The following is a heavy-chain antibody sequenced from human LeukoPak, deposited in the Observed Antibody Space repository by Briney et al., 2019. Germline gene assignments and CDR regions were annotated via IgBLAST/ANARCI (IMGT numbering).Heavy chain of an antibody. CDR2: IIPIFGTA. V-gene: IGHV1-69*01. D-gene: IGHD2-2*01. Sequence: GASVKVSCKASGGTFSSYAISWVRQAPGQGLEWMGGIIPIFGTANYAQKFQGRVTITADESTSTAYMELSSLRSEDTAVYYCARVSYCSSTSCPAMGVYYYKDVWGKGTTVTVSS. CDR3: ARVSYCSSTSCPAMGVYYYKDV. J-gene: IGHJ6*03. CDR1: GGTFSSYA.